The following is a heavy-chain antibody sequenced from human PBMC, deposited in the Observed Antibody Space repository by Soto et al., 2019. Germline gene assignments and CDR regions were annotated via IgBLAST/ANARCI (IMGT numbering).Heavy chain of an antibody. CDR2: ISAYNGNT. CDR3: ARDRGEWLLSAYYFDY. Sequence: ASVKVSCKASGYTFTGYGISWVRQAPGQGLEWMGWISAYNGNTNYAQKLQGRVTMTTDTSTSTAYMELRSLRSDDTAVYYCARDRGEWLLSAYYFDYWGQGTLVTVSS. V-gene: IGHV1-18*01. J-gene: IGHJ4*02. D-gene: IGHD3-3*01. CDR1: GYTFTGYG.